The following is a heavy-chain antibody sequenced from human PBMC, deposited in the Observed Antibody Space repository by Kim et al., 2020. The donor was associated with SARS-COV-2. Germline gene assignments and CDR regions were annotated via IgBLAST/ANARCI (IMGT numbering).Heavy chain of an antibody. J-gene: IGHJ6*03. Sequence: SQTLSLTCAISGDRVSSNSAAWNWIGQSPSRGLEWLGRTYYRSKWYNDYAVSVKSRITINPDTSKNQFSLQLNSVTPEDTAVYYCARGKYCGGDCYSGDSDYYYMDVWGKGTTVTVSS. D-gene: IGHD2-21*01. CDR2: TYYRSKWYN. V-gene: IGHV6-1*01. CDR1: GDRVSSNSAA. CDR3: ARGKYCGGDCYSGDSDYYYMDV.